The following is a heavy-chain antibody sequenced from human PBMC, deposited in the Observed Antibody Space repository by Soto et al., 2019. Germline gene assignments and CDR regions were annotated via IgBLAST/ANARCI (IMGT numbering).Heavy chain of an antibody. J-gene: IGHJ6*02. Sequence: TLSLTCAVSGGSSSSGGYSWSWIRQPPGKGLEWIGYIYHSGSTYYNPSLKSRVTISVDRSKNQFSLKLSSVAAADTAVYYCGASPLSYCSSTGCSLGYYYYYGMDVWGQGTTVTVSS. V-gene: IGHV4-30-2*01. D-gene: IGHD2-2*01. CDR3: GASPLSYCSSTGCSLGYYYYYGMDV. CDR1: GGSSSSGGYS. CDR2: IYHSGST.